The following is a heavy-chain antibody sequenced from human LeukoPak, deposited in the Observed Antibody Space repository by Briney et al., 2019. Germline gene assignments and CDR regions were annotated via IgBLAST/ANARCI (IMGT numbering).Heavy chain of an antibody. CDR1: GYTFTSYD. J-gene: IGHJ4*02. CDR2: MNPNRGNT. CDR3: ARGNPYYDFWSGYYQYYFDY. Sequence: ASVNVSCKAYGYTFTSYDLNWVRQATGQGLAWMGWMNPNRGNTGYAQKFQGRVTMTRNTSISTAYMELSSLRSEDTAVYYCARGNPYYDFWSGYYQYYFDYWGQGTLVTVSS. V-gene: IGHV1-8*01. D-gene: IGHD3-3*01.